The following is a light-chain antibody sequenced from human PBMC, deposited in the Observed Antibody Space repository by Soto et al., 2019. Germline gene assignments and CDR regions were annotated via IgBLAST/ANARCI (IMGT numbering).Light chain of an antibody. CDR3: QHYNDYSRM. CDR1: QSVDSW. CDR2: KAS. Sequence: DIQMTQSPSTLSASIGDRVTITRRTSQSVDSWLAWYQQKPGKAPKLLIYKASSLQTGVPSRFSGSGSGTEFTLTISSLQPDDFATYYCQHYNDYSRMFGQGTKVEIK. V-gene: IGKV1-5*03. J-gene: IGKJ1*01.